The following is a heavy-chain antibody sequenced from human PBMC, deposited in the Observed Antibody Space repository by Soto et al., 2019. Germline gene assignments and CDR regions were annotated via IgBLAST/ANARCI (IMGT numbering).Heavy chain of an antibody. CDR3: ARGLRIYYDRSGLHY. J-gene: IGHJ4*02. Sequence: GGSLRLSCAASGFTFSNAWMHWVRQAPGKGLEWVSYISYTGSTIYYADSVRGRFTISRDNSKNSLYLQMNSLRAEDTAVYYCARGLRIYYDRSGLHYWGQGTLVTVSS. V-gene: IGHV3-48*04. CDR1: GFTFSNAW. D-gene: IGHD3-22*01. CDR2: ISYTGSTI.